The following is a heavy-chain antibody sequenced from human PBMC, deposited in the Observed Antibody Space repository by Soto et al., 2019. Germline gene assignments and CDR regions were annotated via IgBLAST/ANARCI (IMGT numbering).Heavy chain of an antibody. V-gene: IGHV3-33*01. Sequence: GGSLRLSCAASGFTFSSYGMHWVRQAPGKGLDWVAVIWYDGSNKYYADSVKGRFTISRDNSKNTLYLQMNSLRAEDTAVYFCARRTPTVDMPTILDYWGQGTLVTVSS. CDR3: ARRTPTVDMPTILDY. CDR2: IWYDGSNK. CDR1: GFTFSSYG. D-gene: IGHD3-3*01. J-gene: IGHJ4*02.